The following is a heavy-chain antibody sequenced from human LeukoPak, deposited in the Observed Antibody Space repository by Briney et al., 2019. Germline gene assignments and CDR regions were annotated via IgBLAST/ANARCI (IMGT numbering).Heavy chain of an antibody. CDR3: AAPYTSSWFDL. J-gene: IGHJ5*02. Sequence: ASVKVSCKASGFTFTSRSAVQWVRQARGQRREWIGWIVVDSDNTNYAENFQERVTITRDMSASTSYMELSSLRSEDTAVYFCAAPYTSSWFDLWGQGTLVTVSS. D-gene: IGHD6-13*01. CDR1: GFTFTSRSA. CDR2: IVVDSDNT. V-gene: IGHV1-58*01.